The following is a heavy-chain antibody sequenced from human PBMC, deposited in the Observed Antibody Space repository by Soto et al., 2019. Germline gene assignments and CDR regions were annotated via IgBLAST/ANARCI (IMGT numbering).Heavy chain of an antibody. D-gene: IGHD3-16*02. CDR1: GYTFTYRY. CDR2: ITPFNGNT. J-gene: IGHJ4*02. Sequence: SVKVSCKASGYTFTYRYLHWVRQAPGQALEWMGWITPFNGNTNYAQKFQDRVTITRDRSMSTAYMELSSLRSEDTAMYYCATSGVTFGGVIGPFDYWGQGTLVTVSS. V-gene: IGHV1-45*02. CDR3: ATSGVTFGGVIGPFDY.